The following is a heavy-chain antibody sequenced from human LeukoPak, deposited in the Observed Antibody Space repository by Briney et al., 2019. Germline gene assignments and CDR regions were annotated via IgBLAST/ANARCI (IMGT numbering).Heavy chain of an antibody. CDR2: INSSSSVI. Sequence: GGSPRHSCAASGFSSSSYSRNWGRPRPGEGREWGSYINSSSSVIYYADSVKSGFTISRDNAKNSLYLQMNSLRAEDTAVYYCARDQERQWLVKSYFDYWGQGTLVTVSS. J-gene: IGHJ4*02. CDR1: GFSSSSYS. CDR3: ARDQERQWLVKSYFDY. D-gene: IGHD6-19*01. V-gene: IGHV3-48*04.